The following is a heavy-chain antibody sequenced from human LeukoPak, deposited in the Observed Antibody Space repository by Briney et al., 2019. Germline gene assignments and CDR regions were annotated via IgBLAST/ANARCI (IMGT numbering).Heavy chain of an antibody. J-gene: IGHJ4*02. V-gene: IGHV4-39*01. D-gene: IGHD3-22*01. CDR1: GGSITSSSYY. Sequence: SETLSLTCTVSGGSITSSSYYWGWIRQPPGEGLEWIGSIYNSGSTYYNPSLKSRVTISVDTSKNQLSLMLSSATAADTAVYYCARHDPDTSGYYFDYWSQGTLVTVSS. CDR3: ARHDPDTSGYYFDY. CDR2: IYNSGST.